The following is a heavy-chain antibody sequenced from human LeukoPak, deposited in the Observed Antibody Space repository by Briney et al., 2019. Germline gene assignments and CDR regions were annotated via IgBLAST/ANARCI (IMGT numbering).Heavy chain of an antibody. V-gene: IGHV3-11*01. CDR3: ARRAGAYSHPYDY. Sequence: PGGSLRLSCVVSGFSFSDSYMTWIRQTPGKGLEWLAYISGSGSDIYYADSVKGRFTISRDNAKNSLYLQMNSLRAEDTAVYYCARRAGAYSHPYDYWGQGTLVTVSS. CDR1: GFSFSDSY. CDR2: ISGSGSDI. D-gene: IGHD4/OR15-4a*01. J-gene: IGHJ4*02.